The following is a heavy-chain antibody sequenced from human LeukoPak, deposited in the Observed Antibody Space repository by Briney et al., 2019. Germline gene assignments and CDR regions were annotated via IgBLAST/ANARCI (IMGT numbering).Heavy chain of an antibody. J-gene: IGHJ4*02. Sequence: ASVKVSCKASGYTFTSYGISWVRQAPGQGLEWMGWISAYNGNTNYAQKLQGRVTMTTDTSTSTAYMELRSLRSDDTAVYYCARAHCDFWSGYYHRHFDYWGQGTLVTVSS. V-gene: IGHV1-18*01. CDR1: GYTFTSYG. D-gene: IGHD3-3*01. CDR2: ISAYNGNT. CDR3: ARAHCDFWSGYYHRHFDY.